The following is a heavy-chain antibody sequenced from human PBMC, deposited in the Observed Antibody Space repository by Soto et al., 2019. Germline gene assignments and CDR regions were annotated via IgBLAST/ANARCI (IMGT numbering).Heavy chain of an antibody. V-gene: IGHV1-18*01. Sequence: QVQLAQSAAEVRKPGASVKVSCKASGYSFSSYGITWVRQAAGQVIGWMGWISAYNGNTKYAQNLQDRVTLTTDTSTNTAYMELRSLTSDDTAVYYCARETSGSYYKLDLWGRGTLVTVPA. CDR2: ISAYNGNT. J-gene: IGHJ2*01. CDR3: ARETSGSYYKLDL. D-gene: IGHD3-10*01. CDR1: GYSFSSYG.